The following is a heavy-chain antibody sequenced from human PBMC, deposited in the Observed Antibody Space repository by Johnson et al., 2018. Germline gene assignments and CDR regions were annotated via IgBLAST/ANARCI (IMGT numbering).Heavy chain of an antibody. CDR3: AKGDSGWSFQH. D-gene: IGHD6-19*01. CDR1: GFTFSSYG. V-gene: IGHV3-30*18. J-gene: IGHJ1*01. Sequence: VQLLESGGGVVQPGRSLRLSCAASGFTFSSYGMHWVRQAPGKGLEWVAVISSDGSNKYYADSVKGRFTFSRDNPRNTLSLQMNSRRAEDTAVYYCAKGDSGWSFQHWGQGTLVTVSS. CDR2: ISSDGSNK.